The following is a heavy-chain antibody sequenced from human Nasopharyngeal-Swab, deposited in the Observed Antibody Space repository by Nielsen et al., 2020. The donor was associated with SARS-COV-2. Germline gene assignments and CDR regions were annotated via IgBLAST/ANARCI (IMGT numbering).Heavy chain of an antibody. CDR1: GFTFSSFG. CDR2: IAHDASNE. V-gene: IGHV3-30*03. D-gene: IGHD4-17*01. Sequence: GEPLKISCAASGFTFSSFGMHWVSQAPGKGLEWVAFIAHDASNEYYGDSVKGRFSISRDSSKNTLYLQMDSLRGEDTAVYYCARDAPAHYGAFYWGRGTLVTVSS. CDR3: ARDAPAHYGAFY. J-gene: IGHJ4*02.